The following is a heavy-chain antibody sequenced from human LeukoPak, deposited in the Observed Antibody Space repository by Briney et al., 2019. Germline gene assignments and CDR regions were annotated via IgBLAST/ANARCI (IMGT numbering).Heavy chain of an antibody. CDR3: VRQIGAGAFDL. J-gene: IGHJ2*01. CDR2: ISIAGEI. D-gene: IGHD6-19*01. Sequence: SVTLSLTCAVYEGSLTGYFWSWLRQPPGKGLEWIGEISIAGEINYNPSLRSRATIALDTTKNQFSLRLTSVIAADTAHYYCVRQIGAGAFDLWGRDRVVTVAS. V-gene: IGHV4-34*03. CDR1: EGSLTGYF.